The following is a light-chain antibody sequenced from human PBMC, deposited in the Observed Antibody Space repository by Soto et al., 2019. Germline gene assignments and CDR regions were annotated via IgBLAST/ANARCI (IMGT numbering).Light chain of an antibody. V-gene: IGKV3D-11*01. Sequence: EIVLTQSPATLSLSPGERATLPCRASQGVTSYLAWYQQKPGQAPRLLIYDASNRATGIPARFSGSGPGTDFTLTISSLEPEDFAVYYCQQRSNWLTFGGGTKVEIK. CDR1: QGVTSY. CDR3: QQRSNWLT. J-gene: IGKJ4*01. CDR2: DAS.